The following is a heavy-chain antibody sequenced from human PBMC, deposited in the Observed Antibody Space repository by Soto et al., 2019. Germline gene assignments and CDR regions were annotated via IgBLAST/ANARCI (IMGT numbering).Heavy chain of an antibody. Sequence: ASGKVCFKGSWYTFTSYDINWVRQATGQGLEWMGWMNPNSGNTGYAQKFQGRVTMTRNTSISTAYMELSSLRSEDTAVYYCARGRYCSSTSCLYYYYYYGMDVWGQGTTFTV. CDR1: WYTFTSYD. J-gene: IGHJ6*02. CDR3: ARGRYCSSTSCLYYYYYYGMDV. CDR2: MNPNSGNT. D-gene: IGHD2-2*01. V-gene: IGHV1-8*01.